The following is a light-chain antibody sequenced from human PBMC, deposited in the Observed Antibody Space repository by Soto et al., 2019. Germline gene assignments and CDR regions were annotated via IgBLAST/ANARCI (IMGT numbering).Light chain of an antibody. CDR1: SSITTW. CDR3: QNYHV. Sequence: SQLIQSHSTLSASVGDRVKITWRGTSSITTWLAWYQQKRGKAPTLLIYETSGLQNGVPSRFSGTGSETEFTLTIDSLQPDAVGTYYCQNYHVFGQGNKVEI. J-gene: IGKJ2*01. CDR2: ETS. V-gene: IGKV1-5*03.